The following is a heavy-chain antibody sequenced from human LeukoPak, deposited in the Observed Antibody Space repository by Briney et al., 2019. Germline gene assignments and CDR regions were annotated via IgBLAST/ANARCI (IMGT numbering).Heavy chain of an antibody. CDR2: IYYSGST. CDR3: ARVETRIAAAGRYNWFDP. J-gene: IGHJ5*02. D-gene: IGHD6-13*01. V-gene: IGHV4-39*07. CDR1: GGSISSSSYY. Sequence: SETLSLTCTVSGGSISSSSYYWGWIRQPPGKGLEWIGSIYYSGSTYYNPSLKSRVTISVDTSKNQFSLKLSSVTAADTAVYYCARVETRIAAAGRYNWFDPWGQGTLVTVSS.